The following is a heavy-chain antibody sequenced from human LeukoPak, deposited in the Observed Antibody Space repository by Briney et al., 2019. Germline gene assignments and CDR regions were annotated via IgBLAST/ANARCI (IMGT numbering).Heavy chain of an antibody. CDR1: GYTFTGYY. CDR2: INPNSGGT. Sequence: ASVKVSCKASGYTFTGYYMHWVRQAPGQGLEWMGWINPNSGGTNYAQKFQGRVTKTRDTSISTAYMELSRLRSDDTAVYYCARSGLTTYYYYGMDVWGQGTTVTVSS. D-gene: IGHD4/OR15-4a*01. V-gene: IGHV1-2*02. CDR3: ARSGLTTYYYYGMDV. J-gene: IGHJ6*02.